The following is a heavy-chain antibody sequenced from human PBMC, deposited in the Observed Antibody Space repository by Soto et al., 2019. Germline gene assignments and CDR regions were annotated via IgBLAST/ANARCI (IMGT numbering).Heavy chain of an antibody. Sequence: GGSLRLSCAASGFTFSSYAMHWVRQAPGKGLEWVAVISYDGSNKYYADSVKGRFTISRDNSKNTLYLQMNSLRAEDTAVYYCSRGGTHAPAAAIDYWGRGTLVTFSS. D-gene: IGHD6-13*01. CDR2: ISYDGSNK. J-gene: IGHJ4*02. V-gene: IGHV3-30-3*01. CDR3: SRGGTHAPAAAIDY. CDR1: GFTFSSYA.